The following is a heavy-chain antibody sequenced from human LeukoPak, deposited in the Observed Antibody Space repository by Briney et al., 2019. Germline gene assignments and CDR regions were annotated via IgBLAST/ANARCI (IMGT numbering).Heavy chain of an antibody. CDR3: VRSKSGAYGWFDP. J-gene: IGHJ5*02. CDR1: GGSITSYY. D-gene: IGHD2-15*01. Sequence: PSETLSLTCTVSGGSITSYYWSWIRQPPGKGLEWIGYIYYSGTTNYNPSLKSRVTISVDTSKNQFSLKVNSVTAADTAVYYCVRSKSGAYGWFDPLGQGTLVTVSS. CDR2: IYYSGTT. V-gene: IGHV4-59*01.